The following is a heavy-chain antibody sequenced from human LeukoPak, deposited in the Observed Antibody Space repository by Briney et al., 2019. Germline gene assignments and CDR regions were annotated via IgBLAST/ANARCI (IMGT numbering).Heavy chain of an antibody. CDR2: INTNTGNP. Sequence: GASVKVSCKASGYTFTNYAMNWVRQAPGQGLEWMGWINTNTGNPTYTQGFTGRFVFSLDTSVSTAYLQISSLKTEDTAVYYCARLPLSRKDGYNYTYWGQGTLVTVSS. CDR1: GYTFTNYA. V-gene: IGHV7-4-1*02. D-gene: IGHD5-24*01. J-gene: IGHJ4*02. CDR3: ARLPLSRKDGYNYTY.